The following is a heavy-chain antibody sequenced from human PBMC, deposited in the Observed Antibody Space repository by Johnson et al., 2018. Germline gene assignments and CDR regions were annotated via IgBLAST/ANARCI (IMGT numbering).Heavy chain of an antibody. D-gene: IGHD1-26*01. CDR1: GFTFTSYA. J-gene: IGHJ4*02. CDR2: ISGSGGST. Sequence: VQLVQSGGGLVQPGGSLRLSCAASGFTFTSYAMRWVRQAPGKGLEWVSGISGSGGSTSYADPVKGRFTISGDNSKNTLYLQMNSLRAQETAVHYCARDGSSTCYPPLDYWGQRTLVTVSS. CDR3: ARDGSSTCYPPLDY. V-gene: IGHV3-23*04.